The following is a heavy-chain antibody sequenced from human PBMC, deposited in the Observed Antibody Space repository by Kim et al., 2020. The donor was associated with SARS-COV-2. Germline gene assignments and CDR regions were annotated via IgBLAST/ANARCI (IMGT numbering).Heavy chain of an antibody. V-gene: IGHV4-34*01. Sequence: SETLSLTCAVYGGSFSGYYWSWIRQPPGKGLEWIGEINHSGSTNYNPSLKSRVTISVDTSKNQFSLKLSSVTAADTAVYYCARGVAAAGTGVSWFDPWGQGTLVTVSS. D-gene: IGHD6-13*01. CDR3: ARGVAAAGTGVSWFDP. CDR1: GGSFSGYY. CDR2: INHSGST. J-gene: IGHJ5*02.